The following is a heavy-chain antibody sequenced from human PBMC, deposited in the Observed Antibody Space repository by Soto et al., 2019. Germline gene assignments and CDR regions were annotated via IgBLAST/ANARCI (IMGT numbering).Heavy chain of an antibody. CDR2: INYSGRT. CDR3: ARFSTLGKDCGVDV. V-gene: IGHV4-30-4*01. D-gene: IGHD3-3*02. J-gene: IGHJ6*02. Sequence: QVRLQESGPGLVKPSETLSLTCSVSSGSISSSDYYWSLIRQPAEKGLEWIGYINYSGRTYYKPSLKSRLSMSIDTSKNQFSLRLTSVTVADTAVYFCARFSTLGKDCGVDVWAQGTTVTVSS. CDR1: SGSISSSDYY.